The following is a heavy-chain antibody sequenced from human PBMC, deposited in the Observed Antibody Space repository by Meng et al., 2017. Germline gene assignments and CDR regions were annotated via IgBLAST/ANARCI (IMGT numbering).Heavy chain of an antibody. Sequence: GESLKLSCAASGFTFSSYAMSWVRQAPGKGLEWVSAISGSGGSTYYADSVKGRFTISRDNSKNTLYLQMNSLRAEDTAVYYCAKDRYGSSSWFSFYYYYGMDVWGQGTTVTVSS. J-gene: IGHJ6*02. CDR3: AKDRYGSSSWFSFYYYYGMDV. V-gene: IGHV3-23*01. CDR2: ISGSGGST. CDR1: GFTFSSYA. D-gene: IGHD6-13*01.